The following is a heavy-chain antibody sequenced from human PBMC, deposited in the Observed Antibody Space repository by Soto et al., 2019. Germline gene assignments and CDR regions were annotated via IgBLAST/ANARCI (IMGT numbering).Heavy chain of an antibody. CDR1: GLTFSSYW. V-gene: IGHV3-74*01. CDR2: INSDGSST. J-gene: IGHJ6*02. CDR3: ASQPDPYYYYGMDV. Sequence: EVQLVESGGGLVQPGGSLRLSCAASGLTFSSYWMHWVRQAPGKGLVWVSRINSDGSSTSYADSVKGRFTISRDNAKNTLYLQMNSLRAEDTAVYYCASQPDPYYYYGMDVWGQGTTVTVSS.